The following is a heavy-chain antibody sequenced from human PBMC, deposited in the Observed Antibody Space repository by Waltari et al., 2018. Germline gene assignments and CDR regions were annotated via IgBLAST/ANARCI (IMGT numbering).Heavy chain of an antibody. J-gene: IGHJ4*02. V-gene: IGHV3-48*03. D-gene: IGHD5-12*01. Sequence: EVHLVESGGGLVQPGGSLRLSCAASGFTFRSYDMNWVRQAPGKGLEWVAYILSSVRTTYYTDSVKGRFTISRDNAKNSLYLQMNSLRAEDTAVYYCARDGYNSFDYWGQGTLVTVSS. CDR1: GFTFRSYD. CDR2: ILSSVRTT. CDR3: ARDGYNSFDY.